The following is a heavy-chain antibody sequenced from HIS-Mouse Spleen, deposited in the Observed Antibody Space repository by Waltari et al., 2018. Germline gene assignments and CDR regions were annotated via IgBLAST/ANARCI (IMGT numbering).Heavy chain of an antibody. Sequence: QVQLVQSGAEGKKPGASVKVSCKASGYPFTGYYLHRVPQAPGQGLEGMGWINPNSGGTNYAQKFQGRVTMTRDTSISTAYMELSRLRSDDTAVYYCARGGDPNWNYAFDIWGQGTMVTVSS. CDR1: GYPFTGYY. J-gene: IGHJ3*02. D-gene: IGHD1-7*01. CDR3: ARGGDPNWNYAFDI. V-gene: IGHV1-2*02. CDR2: INPNSGGT.